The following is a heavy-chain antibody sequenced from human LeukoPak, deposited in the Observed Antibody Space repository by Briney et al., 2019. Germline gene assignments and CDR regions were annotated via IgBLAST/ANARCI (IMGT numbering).Heavy chain of an antibody. CDR3: ARDGYFDY. Sequence: ASVKVSCKASAYSFTDFYLHWVRQAPGQGLEYMGWINPNSGATNYAQKFQGRVTMTRDTSITTAYMELRSLRSDDTAVYYCARDGYFDYWGQGNLVTVSS. V-gene: IGHV1-2*02. J-gene: IGHJ4*02. CDR2: INPNSGAT. CDR1: AYSFTDFY.